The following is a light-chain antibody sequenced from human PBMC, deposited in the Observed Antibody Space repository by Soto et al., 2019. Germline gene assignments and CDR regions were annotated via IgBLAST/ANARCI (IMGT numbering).Light chain of an antibody. CDR3: QQYGSSPPWT. CDR2: GAS. CDR1: QSVSSSY. Sequence: EIVWTQSPGTLSVSPGERATLSCRASQSVSSSYLAWYQQEPGQAPRLLIYGASSRATGIPDRFSGSGSGTDFTLTISRLEPEDFAVYFCQQYGSSPPWTFGQGTKVDIK. J-gene: IGKJ1*01. V-gene: IGKV3-20*01.